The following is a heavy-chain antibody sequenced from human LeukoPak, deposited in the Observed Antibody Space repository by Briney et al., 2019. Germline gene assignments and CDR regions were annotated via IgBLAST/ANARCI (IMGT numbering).Heavy chain of an antibody. J-gene: IGHJ5*02. D-gene: IGHD2-2*01. CDR3: ASELVAVPAAITAGFDP. V-gene: IGHV4-30-4*01. Sequence: SETLSLTCTVSGGSISSGDYYWSWIRQPPGKGLEWIGYIYYSGSTYYNPSLKSRVTISVDTSKNQFSLKLSSVTAADTAVYYCASELVAVPAAITAGFDPWGQGTLVTVSS. CDR1: GGSISSGDYY. CDR2: IYYSGST.